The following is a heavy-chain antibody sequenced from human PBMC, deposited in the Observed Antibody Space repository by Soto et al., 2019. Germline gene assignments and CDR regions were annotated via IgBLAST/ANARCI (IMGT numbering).Heavy chain of an antibody. CDR2: IIPIFGTA. CDR3: ARGVVVVPAARAYYYYGMDV. Sequence: SVKVSCKASGGTFSSYAISWVRQAPGQGLEWMGGIIPIFGTANYAQKFQGRVTITADESTSTAYMELSSLRSEDTAVYYCARGVVVVPAARAYYYYGMDVWGQGTTVTVSS. J-gene: IGHJ6*02. V-gene: IGHV1-69*13. CDR1: GGTFSSYA. D-gene: IGHD2-2*01.